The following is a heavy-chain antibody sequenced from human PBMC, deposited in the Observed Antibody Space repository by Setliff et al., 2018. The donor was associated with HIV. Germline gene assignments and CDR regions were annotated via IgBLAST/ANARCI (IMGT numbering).Heavy chain of an antibody. D-gene: IGHD6-19*01. CDR1: GYTLSELS. V-gene: IGHV1-24*01. CDR2: FDPEDGDT. CDR3: ATAKEVWLAEGGFDH. J-gene: IGHJ4*02. Sequence: GASVKVSCKVYGYTLSELSIHWVRQAPGKGLEWMGYFDPEDGDTLYAHKFQGRVTMTEDTSTDTAYLELSGLKSDDTAVYYCATAKEVWLAEGGFDHWGQGTLVTVSS.